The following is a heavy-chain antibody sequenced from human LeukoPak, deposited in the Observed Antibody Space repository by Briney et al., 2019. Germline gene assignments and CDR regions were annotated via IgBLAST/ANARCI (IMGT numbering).Heavy chain of an antibody. J-gene: IGHJ4*02. V-gene: IGHV3-23*01. CDR3: AKEDCTNGVCQGGFDY. Sequence: SGGSLRLSCAASGFTFGSYAMSWVRQAPGEGLEWVSAISGSGGSTYYADSVKGRFTISRDNSKNTLYLQMNSLRAEDTAVYYCAKEDCTNGVCQGGFDYWGQGTQVTVSS. CDR2: ISGSGGST. CDR1: GFTFGSYA. D-gene: IGHD2-8*01.